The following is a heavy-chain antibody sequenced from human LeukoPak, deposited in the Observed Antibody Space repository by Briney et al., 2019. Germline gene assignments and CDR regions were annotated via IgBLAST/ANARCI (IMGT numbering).Heavy chain of an antibody. J-gene: IGHJ4*02. CDR2: ISEAI. V-gene: IGHV3-48*04. CDR3: VREVGRPKTFYFDS. CDR1: GFVFSRDN. Sequence: PGGSLRLSCIASGFVFSRDNMNRVRRAPGKGLEWVAHISEAIYYADSVQGRFTISRDNAKNSLYLQMSNLRAEDTAMYYCVREVGRPKTFYFDSWGRGTPVTVSS. D-gene: IGHD3-16*01.